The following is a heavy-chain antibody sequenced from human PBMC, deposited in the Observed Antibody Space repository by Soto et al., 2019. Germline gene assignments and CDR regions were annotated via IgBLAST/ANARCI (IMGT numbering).Heavy chain of an antibody. CDR3: ARRRRSGYSDY. D-gene: IGHD2-15*01. Sequence: SETLSLTCAVYGGSFSGYYWSWIRQPPGKGLEWIGEINHSGSTNYNPSLKSRVTISVDTSKNQFSLKLSSVTAADTAVYYCARRRRSGYSDYWGQGTLVTVS. V-gene: IGHV4-34*01. CDR1: GGSFSGYY. CDR2: INHSGST. J-gene: IGHJ4*02.